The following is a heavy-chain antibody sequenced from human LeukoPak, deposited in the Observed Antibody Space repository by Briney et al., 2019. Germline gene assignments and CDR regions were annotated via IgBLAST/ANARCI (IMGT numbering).Heavy chain of an antibody. V-gene: IGHV1-2*02. CDR1: GYTFTGYY. CDR3: ARDLCYYDSSGCDAFDI. D-gene: IGHD3-22*01. J-gene: IGHJ3*02. CDR2: INPNSGGT. Sequence: GASVKVSCKASGYTFTGYYMHWVRQAPGQGLEWMGRINPNSGGTNYAQKFQGRVTMTRDTSISTAYMELSRLRSDDTAVYYCARDLCYYDSSGCDAFDIWGPGTMVTVSS.